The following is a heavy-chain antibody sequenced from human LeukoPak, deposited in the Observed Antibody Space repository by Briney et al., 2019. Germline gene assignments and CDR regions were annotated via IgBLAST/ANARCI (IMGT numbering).Heavy chain of an antibody. V-gene: IGHV4-34*01. J-gene: IGHJ6*03. Sequence: SETLSLTCAVYGGSFSGYYWSWICQPPGKGLEWIGEINHSGSTNYNPSLKSRVTISVDTSKNQFSLKLSSVTAADTAVYYCARGYPYCSSTSCYTTWRYYYYYMDVWGKGTTVTVSS. CDR1: GGSFSGYY. CDR3: ARGYPYCSSTSCYTTWRYYYYYMDV. CDR2: INHSGST. D-gene: IGHD2-2*02.